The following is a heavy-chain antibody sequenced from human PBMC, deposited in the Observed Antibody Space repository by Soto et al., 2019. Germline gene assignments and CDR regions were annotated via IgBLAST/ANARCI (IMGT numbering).Heavy chain of an antibody. CDR2: IDHSGGT. CDR3: ATGPPFGR. J-gene: IGHJ5*02. V-gene: IGHV4-30-2*01. CDR1: GGSISSGGYS. Sequence: QMQLQESGSGLVKPSQTLSLTCAVYGGSISSGGYSWSWIRQPRGKGPEWIGNIDHSGGTYYNPSLKSRDTKSVDRSKNQFSLKLSSVTAPFTAVYYCATGPPFGRWGQGPLVTVSS.